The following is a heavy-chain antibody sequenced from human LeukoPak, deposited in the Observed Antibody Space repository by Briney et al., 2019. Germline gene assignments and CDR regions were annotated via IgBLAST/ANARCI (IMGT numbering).Heavy chain of an antibody. CDR3: AKDTSIGRYCTNGVCSPFDY. D-gene: IGHD2-8*01. CDR1: GFTFSIYA. J-gene: IGHJ4*02. CDR2: IGDSGGGT. V-gene: IGHV3-23*01. Sequence: GGSLRLSCAASGFTFSIYAMSWVRQAPGKGLEWVSGIGDSGGGTYYADSVKGRFTISRDNSKNTLYLQMNSLRADDTAVYYCAKDTSIGRYCTNGVCSPFDYWGQGTLVTVSS.